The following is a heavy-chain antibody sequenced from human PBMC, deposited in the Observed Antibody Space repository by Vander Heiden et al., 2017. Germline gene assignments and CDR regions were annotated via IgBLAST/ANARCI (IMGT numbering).Heavy chain of an antibody. CDR3: VFSRAY. CDR1: GFTFNNAW. CDR2: IKSITEGGTT. Sequence: EVQLVESGGGLVKPGGSLRLSCAASGFTFNNAWMNWVRQATGKGLEWVGQIKSITEGGTTDYAAPVKGRFSISRDDSKNTLDLQMNSLQSDDTGVYYCVFSRAYWGQGTVVVVSS. V-gene: IGHV3-15*07. D-gene: IGHD3-3*01. J-gene: IGHJ4*02.